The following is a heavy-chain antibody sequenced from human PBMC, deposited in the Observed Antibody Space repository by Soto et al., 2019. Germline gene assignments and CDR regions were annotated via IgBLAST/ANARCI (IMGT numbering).Heavy chain of an antibody. CDR1: GGSISSYY. Sequence: SETLSLTCTVSGGSISSYYWSWIRQPAGKGLEWIGRIYTSGSTNYNPSLKSRVTMSVDTSKNQFSLKLSSVTAADTAVYYCARDQINGWYPAPYYYYGMDVWGQGTTVTVSS. CDR3: ARDQINGWYPAPYYYYGMDV. V-gene: IGHV4-4*07. J-gene: IGHJ6*02. CDR2: IYTSGST. D-gene: IGHD6-19*01.